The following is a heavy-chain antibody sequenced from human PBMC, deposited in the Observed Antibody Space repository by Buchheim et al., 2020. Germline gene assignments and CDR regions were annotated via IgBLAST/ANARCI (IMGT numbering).Heavy chain of an antibody. Sequence: QVQLVESGGGVVQPGRSLRLSCAASGFTFSSYGMHWVRQAPGKGLEWVAVISYDGSNKYYADSVKGRFTISRDNSKNTLYLQMNSLRAEDTAVYYCATFYGSGSYYNGDYWGQGTL. V-gene: IGHV3-30*03. CDR2: ISYDGSNK. J-gene: IGHJ4*02. CDR1: GFTFSSYG. CDR3: ATFYGSGSYYNGDY. D-gene: IGHD3-10*01.